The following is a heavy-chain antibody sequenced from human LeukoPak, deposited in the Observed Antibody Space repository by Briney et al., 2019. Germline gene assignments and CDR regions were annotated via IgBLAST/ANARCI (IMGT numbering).Heavy chain of an antibody. CDR2: ISDSGESP. CDR1: GFTFSSYA. Sequence: GGSLRLSCAASGFTFSSYAMSWVRQAPGKGLEWLSLISDSGESPSDADSGKGRFTISRDNSKSTVFLQMNSLRTEDTAVYYCAKAPGTLADPYYFDYWGQGALVTVSS. J-gene: IGHJ4*02. CDR3: AKAPGTLADPYYFDY. D-gene: IGHD3-10*01. V-gene: IGHV3-23*01.